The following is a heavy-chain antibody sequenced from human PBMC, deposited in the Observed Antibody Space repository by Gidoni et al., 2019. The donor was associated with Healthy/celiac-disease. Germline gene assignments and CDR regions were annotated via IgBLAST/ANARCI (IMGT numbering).Heavy chain of an antibody. CDR3: ARLAGGITGTVPTYWYFDL. CDR1: GGTFSSYA. J-gene: IGHJ2*01. Sequence: QVQLVQSGAEVKKPGSSVKVSCKASGGTFSSYAISWVRQAPGQGLEWMGGIIPIFGTANYAQKFQGRVTITADESTSTAYMELSSLRSEDTAVYYCARLAGGITGTVPTYWYFDLWGRGTLVTVSS. D-gene: IGHD1-20*01. V-gene: IGHV1-69*01. CDR2: IIPIFGTA.